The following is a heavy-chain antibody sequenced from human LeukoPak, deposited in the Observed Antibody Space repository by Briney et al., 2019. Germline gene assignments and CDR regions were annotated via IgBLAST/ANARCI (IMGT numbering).Heavy chain of an antibody. CDR1: GYTFTGYY. V-gene: IGHV1-2*02. J-gene: IGHJ4*02. CDR2: INPYSGGT. Sequence: ASVKVSCKASGYTFTGYYMHWVRQAPGQGLEWMGWINPYSGGTSYAQNFQGRGTMTRDTSISTAYMDLSRLTSDDTAVYFCARGVVAAGQDFDYWGQGTPVTVSP. D-gene: IGHD6-13*01. CDR3: ARGVVAAGQDFDY.